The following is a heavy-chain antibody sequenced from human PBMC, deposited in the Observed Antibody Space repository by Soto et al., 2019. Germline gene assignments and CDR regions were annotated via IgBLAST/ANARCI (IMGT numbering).Heavy chain of an antibody. CDR1: GFTFSDYY. Sequence: GGSLRLSCAASGFTFSDYYMSWIRQAPGKGLEWVSYISSSSSYTNYADSVKGRFTISRDNAKNSLYLQMNSLRAEDTAVYYCAREHPGVEQLASYYYYYYGMDVWGQGTTVTVSS. D-gene: IGHD6-6*01. V-gene: IGHV3-11*06. CDR2: ISSSSSYT. CDR3: AREHPGVEQLASYYYYYYGMDV. J-gene: IGHJ6*02.